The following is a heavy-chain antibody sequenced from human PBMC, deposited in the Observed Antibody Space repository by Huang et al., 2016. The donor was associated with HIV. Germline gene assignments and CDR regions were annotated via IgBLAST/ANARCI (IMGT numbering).Heavy chain of an antibody. J-gene: IGHJ4*02. Sequence: QVHLQQWGTGLLKPSETLSLTCAVYGGSFSGYYWTWIRQPPGKGLEWIGEINHSGNTNYNPSLRSRVTKSVDTSKNQFALNMTSVTAADTALYYCARKVHFLGSGVIFTWGQGTLVTVSP. CDR3: ARKVHFLGSGVIFT. V-gene: IGHV4-34*02. D-gene: IGHD3-10*01. CDR1: GGSFSGYY. CDR2: INHSGNT.